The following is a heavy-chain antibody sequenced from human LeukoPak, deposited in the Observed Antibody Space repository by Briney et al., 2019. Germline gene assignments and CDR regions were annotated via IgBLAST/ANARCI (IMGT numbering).Heavy chain of an antibody. V-gene: IGHV3-7*01. Sequence: GGSLRLSCAASGFPFNGYWVDWVRQAPGKGMQWVANINQDGSVQYYADSVKGRFTISRDNAKNSLYLQMNSLRAEDTAVYFCSRSLDYLGQGALVTVSS. CDR2: INQDGSVQ. CDR3: SRSLDY. CDR1: GFPFNGYW. J-gene: IGHJ4*02.